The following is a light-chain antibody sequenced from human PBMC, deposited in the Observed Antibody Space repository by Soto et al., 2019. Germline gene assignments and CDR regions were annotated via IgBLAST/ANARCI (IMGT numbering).Light chain of an antibody. CDR2: DAS. J-gene: IGKJ5*01. V-gene: IGKV3-11*01. CDR1: QSVSSY. CDR3: QQRSNWPIT. Sequence: EIVLTQSPGTLSLSPGERATLSCRASQSVSSYLAWYQQKVGQAPRLVIYDASYRATVIPARFSGSGSATDFTLTISRLEPEDFAVYYCQQRSNWPITFGKGTRLEIK.